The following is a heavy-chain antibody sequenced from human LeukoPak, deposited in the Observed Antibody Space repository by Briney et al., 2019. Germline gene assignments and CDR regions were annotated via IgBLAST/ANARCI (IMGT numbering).Heavy chain of an antibody. Sequence: SETLSLTCTVSGGSFSSYYWSWIRQPAGKGLEWLGRIYTSGSTNYNPSLKSRVTMSVDTSKNQFSLKLSSVTAADTAVYYCARGRYYGDYHYYGMDVWGQGTTVTVSS. V-gene: IGHV4-4*07. CDR2: IYTSGST. J-gene: IGHJ6*02. CDR3: ARGRYYGDYHYYGMDV. D-gene: IGHD4-17*01. CDR1: GGSFSSYY.